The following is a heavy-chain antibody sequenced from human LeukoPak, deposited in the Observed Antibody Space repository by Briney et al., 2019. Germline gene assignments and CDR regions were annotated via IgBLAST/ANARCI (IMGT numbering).Heavy chain of an antibody. V-gene: IGHV1-2*02. J-gene: IGHJ5*02. D-gene: IGHD2-2*01. Sequence: ASVKVSCKASGYTFTGYYMHWVRQAPGQGLEWMGWINPNSGGTNYAQKFQGRVTMTRDTSISTAYMELNRLRSDDTAVYYCARDGGCSSTSCYGFDPWGQGTLVTVSS. CDR2: INPNSGGT. CDR3: ARDGGCSSTSCYGFDP. CDR1: GYTFTGYY.